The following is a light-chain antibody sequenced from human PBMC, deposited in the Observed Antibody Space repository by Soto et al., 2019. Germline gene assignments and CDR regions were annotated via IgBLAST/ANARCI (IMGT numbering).Light chain of an antibody. CDR1: SSDVGAYNR. Sequence: QSALTQPASVSGSPGQSITISCSGTSSDVGAYNRVSWYQQHPGKAPQLIIYGVTNRPSGISNRFSGSKSGSTASLTISGLQPEDEAVYYCNSYTTTTTYVFGTGTKVTVL. CDR2: GVT. CDR3: NSYTTTTTYV. J-gene: IGLJ1*01. V-gene: IGLV2-14*01.